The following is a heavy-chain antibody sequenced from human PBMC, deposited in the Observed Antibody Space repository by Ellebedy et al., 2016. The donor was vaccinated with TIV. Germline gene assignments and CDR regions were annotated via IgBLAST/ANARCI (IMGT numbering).Heavy chain of an antibody. CDR2: SYSDDSK. CDR3: PHMQFVGYYFDN. J-gene: IGHJ4*02. CDR1: GFSLTTSAVG. D-gene: IGHD1-26*01. V-gene: IGHV2-5*02. Sequence: SGPTLVKPTQTLTLTCTFSGFSLTTSAVGVGWIRQPPGNALEWLGISYSDDSKRYSPSLKSRVTITKDTSKNQVVLKMTNMDPVDTATYYCPHMQFVGYYFDNWGQGTLVTVSS.